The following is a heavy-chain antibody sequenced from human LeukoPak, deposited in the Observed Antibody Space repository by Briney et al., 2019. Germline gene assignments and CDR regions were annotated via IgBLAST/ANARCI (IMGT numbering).Heavy chain of an antibody. J-gene: IGHJ6*02. CDR3: ARLRTTITGTTAYYYGMDV. CDR2: IYPSDSDT. V-gene: IGHV5-51*01. Sequence: GGSLKISCKGSGYSFTSCWIGWVRQMPGKGLEWMGIIYPSDSDTRYSPSFQGQVTISADKSISTAYLQWSSLKASDTAIYYCARLRTTITGTTAYYYGMDVWGQGTTVTVSS. CDR1: GYSFTSCW. D-gene: IGHD1-7*01.